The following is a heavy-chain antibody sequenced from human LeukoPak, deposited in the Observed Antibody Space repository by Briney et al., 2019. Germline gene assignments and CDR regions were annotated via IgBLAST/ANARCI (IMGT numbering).Heavy chain of an antibody. CDR2: IIPIFGTA. V-gene: IGHV1-69*13. D-gene: IGHD2-2*01. CDR1: GGTFSSYA. Sequence: SVKVSCKASGGTFSSYAISWVRQAPGQGLEWMGGIIPIFGTANYAQKFQGRVTITADESTSTAYMELSSLRSEDTAVYYCARARVPIVVVPAALNYWGQGTLVIVSS. CDR3: ARARVPIVVVPAALNY. J-gene: IGHJ4*02.